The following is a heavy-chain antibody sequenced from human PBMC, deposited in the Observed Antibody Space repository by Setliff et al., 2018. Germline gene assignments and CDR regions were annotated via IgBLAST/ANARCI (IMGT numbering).Heavy chain of an antibody. V-gene: IGHV4-39*07. J-gene: IGHJ6*02. CDR3: ARQQQLVIGSTAYYYYGMDV. D-gene: IGHD6-13*01. CDR1: GGSISSSSYY. Sequence: PSETLSLTCTVSGGSISSSSYYWGWIRQPPGEGLEWIGIIYYSGSTYYNPSLKSRVTISVDTSKNQFSLRLSSVAAADTAVYYCARQQQLVIGSTAYYYYGMDVWGHGTTVTVSS. CDR2: IYYSGST.